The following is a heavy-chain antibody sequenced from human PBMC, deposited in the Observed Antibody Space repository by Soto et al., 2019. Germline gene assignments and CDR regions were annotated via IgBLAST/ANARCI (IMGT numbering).Heavy chain of an antibody. V-gene: IGHV4-59*10. CDR3: AGGMTPPGAPAWYYFDS. CDR1: GASITCTSY. D-gene: IGHD2-8*02. CDR2: FSLSGTT. J-gene: IGHJ4*02. Sequence: SETLSLTCAVSGASITCTSYWSWIRQPAGKGLEWIGRFSLSGTTNYNPSLRSRVTMSADVSKNQFSLRLTSVTAADTALYYXAGGMTPPGAPAWYYFDSWGQGTLVTVSS.